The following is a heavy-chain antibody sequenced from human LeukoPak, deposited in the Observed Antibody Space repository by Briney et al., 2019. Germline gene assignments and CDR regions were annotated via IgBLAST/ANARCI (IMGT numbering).Heavy chain of an antibody. J-gene: IGHJ4*02. V-gene: IGHV3-23*01. CDR3: ARTRGINPLFYFDY. CDR2: ISSSTGSA. D-gene: IGHD3-10*01. Sequence: PGGSLRLSCAASGFTFSTYAMSLVRQAPGKGLEWGSGISSSTGSAFYADSVKGRFTISRDNSRNTLYLQMNSLRAEDTAVYYCARTRGINPLFYFDYWGQGTLVTVSS. CDR1: GFTFSTYA.